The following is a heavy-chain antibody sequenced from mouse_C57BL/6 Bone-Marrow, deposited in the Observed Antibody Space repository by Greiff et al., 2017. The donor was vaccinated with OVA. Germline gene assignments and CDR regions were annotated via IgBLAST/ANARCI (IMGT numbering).Heavy chain of an antibody. Sequence: QVQLQQPGAELVKPGASVMMSCKASGYTFTSYWITWVKQRPGQGLEWIGDIYPGSGSTNYNEKFKSKATLTVDTSSSTAYMQLSSLTSEDSAVYYCARRYYGSSYWYFDVWGTGTTVTVSS. CDR1: GYTFTSYW. CDR3: ARRYYGSSYWYFDV. D-gene: IGHD1-1*01. V-gene: IGHV1-55*01. J-gene: IGHJ1*03. CDR2: IYPGSGST.